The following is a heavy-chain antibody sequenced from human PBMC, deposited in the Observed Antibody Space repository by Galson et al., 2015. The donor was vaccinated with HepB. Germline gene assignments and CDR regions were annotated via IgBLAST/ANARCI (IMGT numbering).Heavy chain of an antibody. D-gene: IGHD1-26*01. CDR1: GFTFSHAW. Sequence: SLRLSCAASGFTFSHAWMSWVRQAPGKGLEWLGRIKSKTDGGTTDYAAPVKGRFTISRDDSKNTLYLQINSLKTEDTAVYYCTTDRKSAVGPISGPFDYWGQGTLVTVSS. CDR2: IKSKTDGGTT. J-gene: IGHJ4*02. CDR3: TTDRKSAVGPISGPFDY. V-gene: IGHV3-15*01.